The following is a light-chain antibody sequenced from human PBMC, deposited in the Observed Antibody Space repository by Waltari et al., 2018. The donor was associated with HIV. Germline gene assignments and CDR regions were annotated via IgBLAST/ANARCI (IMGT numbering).Light chain of an antibody. CDR2: EVS. CDR1: SSDIGGYKY. CDR3: SSFTGTTALV. Sequence: QSALTQPASVSGSPGQSIPISCTGTSSDIGGYKYVSWFQQHPDKAPKLIIYEVSNRPSEISNRFSGSKSGNTASLTISELQAEDEADYYCSSFTGTTALVFGGGTKLTVL. V-gene: IGLV2-14*01. J-gene: IGLJ3*02.